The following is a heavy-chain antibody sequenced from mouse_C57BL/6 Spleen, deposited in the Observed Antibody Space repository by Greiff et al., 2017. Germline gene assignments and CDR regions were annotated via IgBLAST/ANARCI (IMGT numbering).Heavy chain of an antibody. J-gene: IGHJ3*01. CDR1: GFTFSSYA. CDR2: ISDGGSYT. V-gene: IGHV5-4*03. Sequence: EVKLVESGGGLVKPGGSLKLSCAASGFTFSSYAMSWVRQTPEKRLEWVATISDGGSYTYYPDNVKGRFTISRDNAKNNLYLQMSHLKSEDTAMYYCARGGLGRTWFGYWGQGTLVTVSA. D-gene: IGHD4-1*01. CDR3: ARGGLGRTWFGY.